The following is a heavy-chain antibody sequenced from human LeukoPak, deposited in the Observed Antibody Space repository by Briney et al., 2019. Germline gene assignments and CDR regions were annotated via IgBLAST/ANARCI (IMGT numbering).Heavy chain of an antibody. J-gene: IGHJ3*02. CDR3: ARAIPVEMATVYSDAFDI. V-gene: IGHV1-69*02. D-gene: IGHD5-24*01. CDR2: IILILGIA. CDR1: GGTFTSYT. Sequence: GSSGKLTCKSSGGTFTSYTISWGRQAPGQGLEWMGRIILILGIANYAQKFQGRVTITADKSTSTAYMELSSLRSEDTAVYYCARAIPVEMATVYSDAFDIWGQGTMVTVSP.